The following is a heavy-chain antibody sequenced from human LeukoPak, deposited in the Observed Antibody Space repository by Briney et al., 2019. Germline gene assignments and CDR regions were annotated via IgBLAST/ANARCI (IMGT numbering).Heavy chain of an antibody. Sequence: ASVKVSCKASGYTFTSYGISWVRQAPGQGLEWMGWISAYNGNTNYAQKLQGRVTMTTDTSTSTAYMELRSLRSDDTAVYYCARDPTQGYYYYYMDVWGKGTTVTVSS. D-gene: IGHD2-15*01. CDR3: ARDPTQGYYYYYMDV. CDR2: ISAYNGNT. J-gene: IGHJ6*03. V-gene: IGHV1-18*01. CDR1: GYTFTSYG.